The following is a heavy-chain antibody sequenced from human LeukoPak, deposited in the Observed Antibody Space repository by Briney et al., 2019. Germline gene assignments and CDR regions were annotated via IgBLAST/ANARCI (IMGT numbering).Heavy chain of an antibody. CDR1: GFTFSSYS. CDR2: ISSTSSTM. Sequence: PGRSLRLSCAASGFTFSSYSMNWVRQAPGKGLDWASYISSTSSTMYYADSVKGRFTISRDNAKNSLYLQMNSLRAEDTAVYYCAREGIYGSENYKGIDYWGQGTLVTVSS. V-gene: IGHV3-48*01. J-gene: IGHJ4*02. CDR3: AREGIYGSENYKGIDY. D-gene: IGHD3-10*01.